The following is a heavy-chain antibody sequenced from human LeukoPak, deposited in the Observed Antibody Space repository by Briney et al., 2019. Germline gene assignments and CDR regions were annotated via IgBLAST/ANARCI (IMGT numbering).Heavy chain of an antibody. J-gene: IGHJ4*02. D-gene: IGHD3-22*01. CDR1: GFTFSSYA. V-gene: IGHV3-23*01. CDR3: AKEEGASGYPGWYYFDY. Sequence: PGGSLRLSCAASGFTFSSYAMSWVRQAPGKGLEWVSAISGSGGSTYYAYSVKGRFTISRDHSKNTLYLQMNSLRAEDTAVDYCAKEEGASGYPGWYYFDYWGQGTLVTVSS. CDR2: ISGSGGST.